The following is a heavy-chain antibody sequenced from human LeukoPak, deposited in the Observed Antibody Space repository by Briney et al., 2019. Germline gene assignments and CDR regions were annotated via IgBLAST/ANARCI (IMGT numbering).Heavy chain of an antibody. D-gene: IGHD4/OR15-4a*01. V-gene: IGHV4-59*08. Sequence: PSETLFFTCPAAGGSISSYIWSWIQQPPGKGLEWIGYIYYSGSTNYNPSLKSRVTISVDTSKNKFSLRLSSVTAADTALYYCARHAAFADYQSHLTHFDYWGQGTLVTVSS. CDR2: IYYSGST. CDR1: GGSISSYI. J-gene: IGHJ4*02. CDR3: ARHAAFADYQSHLTHFDY.